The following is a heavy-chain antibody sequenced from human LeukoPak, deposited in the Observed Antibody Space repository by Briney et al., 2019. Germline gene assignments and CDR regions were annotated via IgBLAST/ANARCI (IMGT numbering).Heavy chain of an antibody. CDR2: INPNSGGT. J-gene: IGHJ4*02. D-gene: IGHD6-19*01. CDR3: AKLSSGYSSGWYYFDY. CDR1: GDTFTGYY. Sequence: ASVKVSCKASGDTFTGYYMHWVRQAPGQGLEWMGWINPNSGGTNYAQKFQGRVTMTRDTSISTAYMELSRLRSDDTAVYYCAKLSSGYSSGWYYFDYWGQGTLVTVSS. V-gene: IGHV1-2*02.